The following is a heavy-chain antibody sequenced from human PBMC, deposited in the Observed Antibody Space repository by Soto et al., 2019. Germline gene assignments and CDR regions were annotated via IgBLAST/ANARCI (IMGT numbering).Heavy chain of an antibody. D-gene: IGHD2-21*01. CDR1: GGSFGKSA. CDR3: ARELYSCGAECPYYMDY. CDR2: FIPVYRTL. Sequence: RASVKVSCKASGGSFGKSAINWVRQTPGQGLEWLGGFIPVYRTLNYAQKFQGRVTITADESTGTAYMTLSSLASDDTAVYYCARELYSCGAECPYYMDYWGQGTPVTVSS. V-gene: IGHV1-69*13. J-gene: IGHJ4*02.